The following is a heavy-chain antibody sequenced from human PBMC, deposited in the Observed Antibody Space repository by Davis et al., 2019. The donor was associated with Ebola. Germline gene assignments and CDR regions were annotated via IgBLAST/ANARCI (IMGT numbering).Heavy chain of an antibody. V-gene: IGHV3-74*01. CDR1: GFTFSSYW. Sequence: HTGGSLRLSCAASGFTFSSYWMHWVRQAPGKGLVWVSRINSDGSSTSYADSVKGRFTISRDNAKNTLYLQMNSLRAEDTAVYYCANSKRGYGNGYDAFDIWGQGTMVTVSS. CDR2: INSDGSST. CDR3: ANSKRGYGNGYDAFDI. J-gene: IGHJ3*02. D-gene: IGHD5-18*01.